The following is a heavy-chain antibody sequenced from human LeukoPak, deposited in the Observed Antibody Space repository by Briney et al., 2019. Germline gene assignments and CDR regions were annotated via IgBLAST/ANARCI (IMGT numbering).Heavy chain of an antibody. CDR3: ARALLWFGEFPPHYMDV. V-gene: IGHV4-59*01. D-gene: IGHD3-10*01. CDR2: IYYSGIT. CDR1: GRSTSSYY. Sequence: PSETLSLTCTVSGRSTSSYYWSWIRQPPGKGLEWIGYIYYSGITNYNPAFKSRVTISVDTSKNQFSLKLSSVTAADTAVYYCARALLWFGEFPPHYMDVWGKGTTVTVSS. J-gene: IGHJ6*03.